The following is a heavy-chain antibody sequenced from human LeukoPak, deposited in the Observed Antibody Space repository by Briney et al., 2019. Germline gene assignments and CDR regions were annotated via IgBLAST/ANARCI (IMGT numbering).Heavy chain of an antibody. V-gene: IGHV4-59*12. CDR3: ARAKLVVVTSSAKFDY. CDR1: GGSISSYY. J-gene: IGHJ4*02. CDR2: IYYSGST. D-gene: IGHD2-21*02. Sequence: SETLSLTCTVSGGSISSYYWSWIRQPPGKGLEWIGYIYYSGSTNYNPSLKSRVTISVDTSKNQFSLKLSSVTAADTAVYYCARAKLVVVTSSAKFDYWGQGTLVTVSS.